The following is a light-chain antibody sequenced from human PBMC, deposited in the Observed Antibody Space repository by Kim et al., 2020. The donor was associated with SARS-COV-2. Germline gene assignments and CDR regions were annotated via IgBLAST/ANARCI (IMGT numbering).Light chain of an antibody. J-gene: IGLJ2*01. Sequence: SYELTQPPSVSVSPGQTASITCSGDKSGDKYACWYQQKPGQSPVLVIYQDSKRPSGIPERFSGSNSGNTATLTLSGTQAMDEADYYCQAWVSSTVVFGGG. V-gene: IGLV3-1*01. CDR3: QAWVSSTVV. CDR2: QDS. CDR1: KSGDKY.